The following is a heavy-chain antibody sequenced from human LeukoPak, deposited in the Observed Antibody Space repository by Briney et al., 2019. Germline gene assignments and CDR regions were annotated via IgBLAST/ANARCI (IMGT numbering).Heavy chain of an antibody. Sequence: SETLSLTCAVYGGSFSGYYWSWIRQPPGKGLEWIGEINHSGSTNYNPSLKSRVTISVDTSKNQFSLNLRSVTAADTAIYYCARDRVDSSGYYYYYGIDVWGQGTAVTVSS. CDR3: ARDRVDSSGYYYYYGIDV. CDR1: GGSFSGYY. J-gene: IGHJ6*02. CDR2: INHSGST. D-gene: IGHD3-22*01. V-gene: IGHV4-34*01.